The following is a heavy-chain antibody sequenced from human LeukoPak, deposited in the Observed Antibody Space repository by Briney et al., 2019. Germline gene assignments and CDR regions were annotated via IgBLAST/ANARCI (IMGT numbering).Heavy chain of an antibody. CDR2: XXXTSEST. D-gene: IGHD2-8*01. Sequence: PGGSLRLSCAASGFTFNSYSMSWVRQAPGXGXXXXXXXXXTSESTYYADSVRGRFSISRDDAKSSLYLQMNSLRDEDTAVYYCARDRGYCTSDDCYRWFHYWGQGTLVIVSS. CDR1: GFTFNSYS. V-gene: IGHV3-48*02. J-gene: IGHJ4*02. CDR3: ARDRGYCTSDDCYRWFHY.